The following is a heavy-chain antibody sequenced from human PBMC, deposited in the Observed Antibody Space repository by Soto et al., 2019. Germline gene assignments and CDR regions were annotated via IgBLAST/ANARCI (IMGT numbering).Heavy chain of an antibody. Sequence: GGSLRLSCAASGFTFSSYAMSWVRQAPGKGLEWVSTISGSGGSTYHADSVKGRFAISRDNSKNTLYLQTNSLRAEDTAVYYCAKARCSSTNCYLPDYWGQGTLVTVSS. CDR1: GFTFSSYA. J-gene: IGHJ4*02. V-gene: IGHV3-23*01. CDR2: ISGSGGST. CDR3: AKARCSSTNCYLPDY. D-gene: IGHD2-2*01.